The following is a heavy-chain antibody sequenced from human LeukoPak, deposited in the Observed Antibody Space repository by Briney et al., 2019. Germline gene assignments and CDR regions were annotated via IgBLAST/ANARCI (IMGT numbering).Heavy chain of an antibody. CDR2: IYYSGST. CDR1: GGSISSYY. D-gene: IGHD3-22*01. CDR3: ARHTYYYDSSGYSFDY. Sequence: SEALSLTCTVSGGSISSYYWGWIRQPPGKGLEWIGYIYYSGSTNYNPSLKSRVTISVDTSKNQFSLKLSSVTAADTAVYYCARHTYYYDSSGYSFDYWGQGTLVTVSS. J-gene: IGHJ4*02. V-gene: IGHV4-59*08.